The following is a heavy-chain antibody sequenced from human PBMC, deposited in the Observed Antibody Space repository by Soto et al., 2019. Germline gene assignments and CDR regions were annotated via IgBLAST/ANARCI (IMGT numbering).Heavy chain of an antibody. CDR3: ARQSNYYDGSGYCNGACDF. Sequence: GASLKISSNGSGYSFTSYCISWVRPMPGKGLEWMGRIDPSDSYTNYSPSFQGHVTISADKSISTAYLQWSSLKASDTAMYYCARQSNYYDGSGYCNGACDFWGQGTMVTVSS. CDR1: GYSFTSYC. J-gene: IGHJ3*01. D-gene: IGHD3-22*01. CDR2: IDPSDSYT. V-gene: IGHV5-10-1*01.